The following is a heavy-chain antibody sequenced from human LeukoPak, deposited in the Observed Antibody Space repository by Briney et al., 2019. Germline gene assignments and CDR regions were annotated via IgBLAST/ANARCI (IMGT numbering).Heavy chain of an antibody. CDR3: ARDRNYDFWTGGMDV. V-gene: IGHV3-33*08. D-gene: IGHD3-3*01. Sequence: PGGSLRLSCAASGFTFSSYGMHWVRQAPGKGLEWVAVIWYDGSNKYYADSVKGRFTISRDNSKNTLHLQMNSLRAEDTAVYYCARDRNYDFWTGGMDVWGQGTTVTVSS. CDR1: GFTFSSYG. CDR2: IWYDGSNK. J-gene: IGHJ6*02.